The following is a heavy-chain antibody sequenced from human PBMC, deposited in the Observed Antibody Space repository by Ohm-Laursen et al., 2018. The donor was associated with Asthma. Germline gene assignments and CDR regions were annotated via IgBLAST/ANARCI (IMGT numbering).Heavy chain of an antibody. D-gene: IGHD3-22*01. CDR2: IWYDGSNK. CDR3: GALESYYYDSSGYRDY. CDR1: GFTFSSYG. J-gene: IGHJ4*02. Sequence: SLRLSCAASGFTFSSYGMHWVRQAPGKGLEWVAVIWYDGSNKYYADSVKGRFTISRDNSKNTLYLQMNSLRAEDTAVYYCGALESYYYDSSGYRDYWGQGTLVTVSS. V-gene: IGHV3-33*01.